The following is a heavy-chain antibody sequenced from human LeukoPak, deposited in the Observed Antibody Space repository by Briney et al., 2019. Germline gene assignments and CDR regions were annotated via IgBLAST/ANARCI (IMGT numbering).Heavy chain of an antibody. CDR3: ANYDFWSGYYSY. D-gene: IGHD3-3*01. CDR1: GGSISSYY. V-gene: IGHV4-59*12. Sequence: SETLSLTCNVSGGSISSYYWSWIRQPPGKGLEWIGYIYYSGSTNYNPSLKSRVTISVDTSKNQFSLKLSSVTAADTAVYYCANYDFWSGYYSYWGQGTLVTVSS. J-gene: IGHJ4*02. CDR2: IYYSGST.